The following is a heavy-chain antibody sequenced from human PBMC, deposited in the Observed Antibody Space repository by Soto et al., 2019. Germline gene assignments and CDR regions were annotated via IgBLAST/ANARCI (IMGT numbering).Heavy chain of an antibody. CDR1: GFTFSSYA. CDR3: AKSVCSGGSCYTPVYAFDI. D-gene: IGHD2-15*01. CDR2: ISGSGGST. Sequence: EVQLLESGGGLVQPGGSLRLSCAASGFTFSSYAMSWVRQAPGKGLEWVSAISGSGGSTYYADSVKGRFTISRDNSKNTVYLQMNSLRAEDTAVYYCAKSVCSGGSCYTPVYAFDIWGQGTMVTVSS. V-gene: IGHV3-23*01. J-gene: IGHJ3*02.